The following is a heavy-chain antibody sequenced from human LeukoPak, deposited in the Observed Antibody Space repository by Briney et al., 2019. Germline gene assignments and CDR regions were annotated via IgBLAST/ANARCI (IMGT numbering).Heavy chain of an antibody. J-gene: IGHJ6*02. Sequence: SETLSLTCAVYGGSFSGYYWSWIRQPPGKGLECIGEINHSGSTNYNPSLKSRVTISVDTSKNQFSLKLSSVTAADTAVYYCARTLEITFGGVIRYYYYGMDVWGQGTTVTVSS. CDR3: ARTLEITFGGVIRYYYYGMDV. CDR2: INHSGST. CDR1: GGSFSGYY. D-gene: IGHD3-16*02. V-gene: IGHV4-34*01.